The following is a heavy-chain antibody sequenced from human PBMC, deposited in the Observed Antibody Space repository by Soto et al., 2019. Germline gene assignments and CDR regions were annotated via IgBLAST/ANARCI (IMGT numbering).Heavy chain of an antibody. V-gene: IGHV3-74*01. CDR2: INSDGSST. Sequence: GGSLRLSCAASGFTFSSYWMHWVRQAPGKGLVWVSRINSDGSSTSYADSVKGRFTISRDNAKNTLYLQMNSLRAEDTAVYYCARDIDTAITYYYYGMDVWGQGTTVTVSS. CDR3: ARDIDTAITYYYYGMDV. J-gene: IGHJ6*02. D-gene: IGHD5-18*01. CDR1: GFTFSSYW.